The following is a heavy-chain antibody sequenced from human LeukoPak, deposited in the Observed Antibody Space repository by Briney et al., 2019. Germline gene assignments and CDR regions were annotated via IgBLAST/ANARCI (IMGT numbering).Heavy chain of an antibody. Sequence: PGGSLRLSCAASGFTFSSYGRPWVRQAPGKGLERVAVIWWDGSNKYYADSVKGRFTISRDNSKNTLYLQMNSLRDEDTAVYYCAKELYSSSWSYYFDYWGQGTLVTVSS. V-gene: IGHV3-33*06. D-gene: IGHD6-13*01. CDR3: AKELYSSSWSYYFDY. CDR2: IWWDGSNK. CDR1: GFTFSSYG. J-gene: IGHJ4*02.